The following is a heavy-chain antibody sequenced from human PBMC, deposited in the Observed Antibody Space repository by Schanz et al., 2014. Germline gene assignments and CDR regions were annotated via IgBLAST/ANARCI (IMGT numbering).Heavy chain of an antibody. V-gene: IGHV3-30*18. CDR3: AKGSRSGSKVMDV. Sequence: QVQLVESGGGVVQPGRSLRLSCAASGFMFSSYGMHWVRQAPGKGLEWVGVISYDGSKKSYADSVKGRFTISRDNAKNSLYLQMNSLRPEDTALYYCAKGSRSGSKVMDVWGQGTTVTVSS. D-gene: IGHD3-10*01. J-gene: IGHJ6*02. CDR2: ISYDGSKK. CDR1: GFMFSSYG.